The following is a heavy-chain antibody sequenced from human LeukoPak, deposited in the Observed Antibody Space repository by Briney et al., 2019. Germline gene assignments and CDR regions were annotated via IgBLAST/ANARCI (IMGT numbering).Heavy chain of an antibody. D-gene: IGHD3-3*01. CDR3: ARNKAAIFGVD. CDR1: GYTFTSYA. CDR2: INTNTGNP. J-gene: IGHJ4*02. Sequence: ASVKVSCKASGYTFTSYAMNWVRQAPGQGLEWMGWINTNTGNPTYAQGFPGRFVLFLDTSFSTAYLQISSLKAEDTAVYYCARNKAAIFGVDWGQGTLVTVSS. V-gene: IGHV7-4-1*02.